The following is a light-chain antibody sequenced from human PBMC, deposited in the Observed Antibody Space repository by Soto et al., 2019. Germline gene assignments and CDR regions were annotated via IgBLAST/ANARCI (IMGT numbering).Light chain of an antibody. Sequence: DIQMTQSPSSLSASVGDRVSITCRASQDIGNYLALFQQKPGRVPKLLIHTASSLQSGVPSRFSGSGSGSDFTLTISSLQPEDVATYFCQKYDSAPQTFGQGTKVEIK. CDR2: TAS. CDR1: QDIGNY. V-gene: IGKV1-27*01. CDR3: QKYDSAPQT. J-gene: IGKJ1*01.